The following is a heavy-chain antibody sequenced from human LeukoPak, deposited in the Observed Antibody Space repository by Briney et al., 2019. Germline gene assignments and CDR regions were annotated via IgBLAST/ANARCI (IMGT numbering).Heavy chain of an antibody. D-gene: IGHD3-22*01. CDR3: AKDRISYDSSGYRKDFDY. CDR1: GFTFSTYA. V-gene: IGHV3-23*01. Sequence: GGSLRLSCAASGFTFSTYAFPWVRQAPGKGLEWVSGISGSGGITYYADSVKGRFTISRDNSKNTLYLQMNSLRAEDTAVYYCAKDRISYDSSGYRKDFDYWGQGTLVTVSS. J-gene: IGHJ4*02. CDR2: ISGSGGIT.